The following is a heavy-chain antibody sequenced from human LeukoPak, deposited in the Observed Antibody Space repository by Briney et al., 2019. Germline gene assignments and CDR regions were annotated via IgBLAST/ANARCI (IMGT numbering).Heavy chain of an antibody. V-gene: IGHV4-34*01. CDR3: ARGMTYKGHGYYYYMDV. D-gene: IGHD1-1*01. CDR2: INHSGST. CDR1: GGSFSGYY. J-gene: IGHJ6*03. Sequence: SETLSLTCAVYGGSFSGYYWSWIRQPPGKGLEWIGEINHSGSTNYNPSLRSRVTISVDTSKNQFSLKLSSVTAADTAVYYCARGMTYKGHGYYYYMDVWGKGTTVTVSS.